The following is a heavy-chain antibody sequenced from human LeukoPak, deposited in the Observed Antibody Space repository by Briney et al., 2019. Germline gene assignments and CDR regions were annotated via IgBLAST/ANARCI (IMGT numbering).Heavy chain of an antibody. CDR2: VSSSGAGT. V-gene: IGHV3-23*01. Sequence: PGGSLRLSCAASGFTFSSYWMSWVRQAPGKGLEWVSVVSSSGAGTYYADSVKGRFTISRDNSKYTLYLQVNSLRAEDTAVYYCAREYCSGTSCPKPYYYYYYMDVWGKGTTVTVSS. J-gene: IGHJ6*03. CDR1: GFTFSSYW. D-gene: IGHD2-2*01. CDR3: AREYCSGTSCPKPYYYYYYMDV.